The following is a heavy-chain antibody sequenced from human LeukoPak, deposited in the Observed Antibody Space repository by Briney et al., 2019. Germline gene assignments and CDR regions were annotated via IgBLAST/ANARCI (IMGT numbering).Heavy chain of an antibody. D-gene: IGHD3-10*01. CDR1: GGSISSSNYY. CDR3: ARGGGRYYYGSGSSNYFDY. CDR2: IYYSGST. J-gene: IGHJ4*02. Sequence: IPSETLSLTCTVSGGSISSSNYYWGWVRQPPGKGLEWIGYIYYSGSTYYNPSLKSRVTISVDTSKNQFSLKLSSVTAADTAVYYCARGGGRYYYGSGSSNYFDYWGQGTLVTVSS. V-gene: IGHV4-31*03.